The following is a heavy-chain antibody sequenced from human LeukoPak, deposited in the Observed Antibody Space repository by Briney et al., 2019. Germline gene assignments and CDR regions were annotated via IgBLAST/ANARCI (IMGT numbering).Heavy chain of an antibody. CDR1: GGAFSGDY. J-gene: IGHJ5*02. CDR3: ARGKEYPLLLRTRWFDT. V-gene: IGHV4-34*01. D-gene: IGHD2-2*01. CDR2: INHSGST. Sequence: PSETLSLTCAVYGGAFSGDYWSWIRHPPGKGLEWIGEINHSGSTNYNPSLTSRGTISVDTSNNPFSPERHALTAADTAVYYCARGKEYPLLLRTRWFDTWGQGTLVTVSS.